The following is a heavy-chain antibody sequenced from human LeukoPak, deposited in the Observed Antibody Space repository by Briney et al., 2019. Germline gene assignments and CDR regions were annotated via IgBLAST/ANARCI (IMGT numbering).Heavy chain of an antibody. CDR3: ARGAPNWNYASGAFDI. J-gene: IGHJ3*02. D-gene: IGHD1-7*01. V-gene: IGHV1-69*13. CDR2: IIPIFGTA. Sequence: GASVKVSCKASGGTFSSYAISWVRQAPGQGLEWMGGIIPIFGTANYAQKFQGRVTITADESTSTAYMELSSLRSEDTAVYYCARGAPNWNYASGAFDIWGQGTMVTVSS. CDR1: GGTFSSYA.